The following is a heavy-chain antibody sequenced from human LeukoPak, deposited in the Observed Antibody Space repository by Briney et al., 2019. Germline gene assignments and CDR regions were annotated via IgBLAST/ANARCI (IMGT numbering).Heavy chain of an antibody. D-gene: IGHD3-3*01. V-gene: IGHV4-59*01. CDR2: IYYSGST. CDR3: ASYSNDFWSGQHYFDF. Sequence: SETLSLTCTVSGGSISSYYWSWIRQPPGKGPEWIGYIYYSGSTNYNPSLKSRVTISVDTSKNQFSLKLSSVTAADTAVYYCASYSNDFWSGQHYFDFWGQGTLVTVSS. CDR1: GGSISSYY. J-gene: IGHJ4*02.